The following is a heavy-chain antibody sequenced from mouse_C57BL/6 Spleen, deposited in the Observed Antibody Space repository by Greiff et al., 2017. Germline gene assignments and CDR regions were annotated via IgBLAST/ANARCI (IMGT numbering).Heavy chain of an antibody. J-gene: IGHJ3*01. Sequence: VQLQQSGPGLVQPSQSLSITCTVSGFSLTSYGVHWVRQSPGKGLEWLGVIWSGGSTDYNAAFISRLSISKDNSKSQVFFKMNSLQADDTAIYYCARNSNSNGFADWGQGTLVTVSA. V-gene: IGHV2-2*01. D-gene: IGHD2-5*01. CDR2: IWSGGST. CDR1: GFSLTSYG. CDR3: ARNSNSNGFAD.